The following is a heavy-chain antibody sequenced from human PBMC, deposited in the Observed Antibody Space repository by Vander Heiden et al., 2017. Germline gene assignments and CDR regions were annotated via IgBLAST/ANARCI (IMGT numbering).Heavy chain of an antibody. CDR2: ISYDGSNK. CDR1: GFTFGSYG. J-gene: IGHJ4*02. CDR3: AKDFVVAVAGPPDY. V-gene: IGHV3-30*18. D-gene: IGHD6-19*01. Sequence: QVQLVESGGCVVQPGMSLRFSCAASGFTFGSYGMHWVRQAPGKGLEWVAVISYDGSNKYYADSVKGRFTISRDNSKNTLYLQMNSLRAEDTAVYYCAKDFVVAVAGPPDYWGQGTLVTVSS.